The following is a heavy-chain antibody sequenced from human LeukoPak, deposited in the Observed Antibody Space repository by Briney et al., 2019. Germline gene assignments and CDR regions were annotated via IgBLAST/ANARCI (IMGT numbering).Heavy chain of an antibody. CDR3: ASQGHHGKIVGTTLSYFYMDV. CDR2: INHSGST. CDR1: SGSFSGYY. J-gene: IGHJ6*03. Sequence: PSETLSLTCAFYSGSFSGYYWSWIRQPPGKGLEWIGEINHSGSTNYNPSLKSRATISVDTSKNQFSLKLSSVTAADTAFYYCASQGHHGKIVGTTLSYFYMDVWGKGTTVTVSS. V-gene: IGHV4-34*01. D-gene: IGHD1-26*01.